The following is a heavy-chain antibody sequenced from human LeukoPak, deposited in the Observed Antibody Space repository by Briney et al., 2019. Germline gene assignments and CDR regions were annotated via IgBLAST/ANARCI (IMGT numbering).Heavy chain of an antibody. Sequence: SETLSLTCTVSGGSISSGGYYWSWIRQHPGKGLEWIGYIHFSGSAYYNPSLKSRVTISVDTSKNQFSLILSSVTAADTAVYYCARHHDYGDYGVDYWGQGTLVAVSS. V-gene: IGHV4-31*03. CDR3: ARHHDYGDYGVDY. CDR2: IHFSGSA. CDR1: GGSISSGGYY. D-gene: IGHD4-17*01. J-gene: IGHJ4*02.